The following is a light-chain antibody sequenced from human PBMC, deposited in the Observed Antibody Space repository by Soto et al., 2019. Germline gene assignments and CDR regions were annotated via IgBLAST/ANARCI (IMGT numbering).Light chain of an antibody. CDR1: TSNIGTNF. J-gene: IGLJ3*02. CDR2: END. CDR3: ATWDSSLSVGV. Sequence: QSVLTQPPSVSATPGQTVSISCSGSTSNIGTNFVAWYQQRPGSAPTLLIYENDKRAAHNPGRFFGSKSGTSATLAVSGLQTDDEGDYYCATWDSSLSVGVFAGGTKLTVL. V-gene: IGLV1-51*02.